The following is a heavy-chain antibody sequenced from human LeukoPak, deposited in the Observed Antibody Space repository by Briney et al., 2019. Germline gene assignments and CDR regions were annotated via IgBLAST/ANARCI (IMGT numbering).Heavy chain of an antibody. CDR1: GFTFSSYA. D-gene: IGHD2-15*01. CDR2: ISYDGSDK. V-gene: IGHV3-30-3*01. Sequence: GGSLRLSCAASGFTFSSYAMHWVRQAPGKGLEWVAVISYDGSDKYYADSVKGRFTISRDNSKNTLYLQMNSLRAEDTAVYYCARDQGLGIVVVVAAGGLDYWGQGTLVTVSS. J-gene: IGHJ4*02. CDR3: ARDQGLGIVVVVAAGGLDY.